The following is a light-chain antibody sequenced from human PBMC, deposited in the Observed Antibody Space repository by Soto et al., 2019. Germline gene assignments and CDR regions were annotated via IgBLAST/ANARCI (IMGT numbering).Light chain of an antibody. CDR1: SSNIGGNI. V-gene: IGLV1-44*01. Sequence: QSVLTQPPSASGTPGQRVTISCSGSSSNIGGNIVNWYQQLPGTAPKLLIFGNDQRPSWVPDRFSGSKSGTSASLGICGLQSEDEANYYCAAWDDSLNGVVFGGGTKVTVL. CDR3: AAWDDSLNGVV. CDR2: GND. J-gene: IGLJ2*01.